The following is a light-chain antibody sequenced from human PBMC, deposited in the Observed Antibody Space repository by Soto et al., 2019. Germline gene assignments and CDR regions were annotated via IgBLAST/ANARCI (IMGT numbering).Light chain of an antibody. V-gene: IGKV1-5*03. CDR2: RTS. CDR3: QHYNNFSWT. CDR1: QNIDIL. J-gene: IGKJ1*01. Sequence: DIQLTQSPSTLSASVGDRDTITCRASQNIDILVAWYQHTPGKAPKFLISRTSILESGVPSRFSGSGSGTEFTLTISSLQPDDFATYYCQHYNNFSWTFGQGTKVEI.